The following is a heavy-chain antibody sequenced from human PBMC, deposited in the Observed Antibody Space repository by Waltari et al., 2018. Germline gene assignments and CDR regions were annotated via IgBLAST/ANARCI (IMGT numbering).Heavy chain of an antibody. V-gene: IGHV4-39*01. Sequence: QLQLQESGPGLVKPSETLSLTCTVSGGSISSSSYYWGWIRQPPGKGLEWIGSIYYSGSTYYNPSLKSRVTISVDTSKNQFSLKLSSVTAADTAVYYCARHGSGVLYGSFALDYWGQGTLVTVSS. J-gene: IGHJ4*02. CDR3: ARHGSGVLYGSFALDY. CDR1: GGSISSSSYY. D-gene: IGHD1-26*01. CDR2: IYYSGST.